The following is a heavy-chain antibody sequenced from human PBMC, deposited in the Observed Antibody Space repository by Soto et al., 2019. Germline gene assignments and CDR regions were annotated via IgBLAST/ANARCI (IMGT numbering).Heavy chain of an antibody. CDR2: VNPHSGAT. V-gene: IGHV1-2*04. D-gene: IGHD1-26*01. J-gene: IGHJ3*02. CDR3: ARPPNPWEPYAFHI. Sequence: QEQLVQSGAEVKKPGASVRVACKASGYTFTDYYIHWLRQAPGQGLGWMGWVNPHSGATKFAQKFQCSVTMTSDMSISTSYMDLPGLKSDDTAVYYCARPPNPWEPYAFHIWGPGTLVTVSS. CDR1: GYTFTDYY.